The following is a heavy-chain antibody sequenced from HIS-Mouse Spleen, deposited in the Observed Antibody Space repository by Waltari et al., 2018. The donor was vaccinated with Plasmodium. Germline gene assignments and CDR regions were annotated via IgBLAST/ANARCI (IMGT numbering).Heavy chain of an antibody. J-gene: IGHJ2*01. Sequence: EVQLVESGGGLVQPGGSLRLSCAASGLTFSSYWMRWVGQAPGKGLEWVANIKQDGSEKYYVDSVKGRFTISRDNAKNSLYLQMNSLRAEDTAVYYCASSWYWYFDLWGRGTLVTVSS. CDR1: GLTFSSYW. D-gene: IGHD6-13*01. V-gene: IGHV3-7*01. CDR3: ASSWYWYFDL. CDR2: IKQDGSEK.